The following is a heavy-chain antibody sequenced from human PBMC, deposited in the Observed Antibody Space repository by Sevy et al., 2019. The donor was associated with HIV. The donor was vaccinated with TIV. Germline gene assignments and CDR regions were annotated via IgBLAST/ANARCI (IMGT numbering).Heavy chain of an antibody. CDR2: MSSSGGSI. V-gene: IGHV3-11*01. D-gene: IGHD3-16*01. J-gene: IGHJ4*02. CDR1: GFTFSDYF. Sequence: GGSLRLSCAASGFTFSDYFMTWIRQAPGKGLEWVSYMSSSGGSIYYAVSVKGRFTIFRDNAKNSLFLQMNSLRAEDTAVYYCAKAGYDYREIDYWGRGTLVTVSS. CDR3: AKAGYDYREIDY.